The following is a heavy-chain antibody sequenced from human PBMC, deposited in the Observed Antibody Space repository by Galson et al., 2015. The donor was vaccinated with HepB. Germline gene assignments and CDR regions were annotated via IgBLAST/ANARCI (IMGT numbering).Heavy chain of an antibody. J-gene: IGHJ4*02. CDR1: ANIFSADY. Sequence: SVKVSCKASANIFSADYYHWVRQAPGQGLEYMGGINPKSGYTNSAQNFQGRVTMTRDTSINTLYMEVSRLTSDDTAVYYCASERYSQNLKEFDYWGQGTLVTVSS. CDR2: INPKSGYT. D-gene: IGHD5-18*01. V-gene: IGHV1-2*02. CDR3: ASERYSQNLKEFDY.